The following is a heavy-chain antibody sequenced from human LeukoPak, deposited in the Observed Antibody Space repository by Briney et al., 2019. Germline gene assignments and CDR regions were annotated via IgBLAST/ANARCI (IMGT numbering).Heavy chain of an antibody. J-gene: IGHJ4*02. Sequence: GRSLRLSCVASGFTFENYAMHWVRQAPGKGLEWVSAISGSGGSTYYADSVKGRFTISRGNSKNTLYLQMNSLRAEDTAVYYCAKRPPRGVGATCFDYWGQGTLVTVSS. CDR1: GFTFENYA. CDR2: ISGSGGST. CDR3: AKRPPRGVGATCFDY. D-gene: IGHD1-26*01. V-gene: IGHV3-23*01.